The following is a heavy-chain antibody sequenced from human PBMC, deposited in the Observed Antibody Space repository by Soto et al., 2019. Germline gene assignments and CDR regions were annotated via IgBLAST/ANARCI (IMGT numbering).Heavy chain of an antibody. CDR2: TYYRSKWYN. Sequence: PSQTLSLTCAISGDSVSSNSAAWNWIRQSPSRGLEWLGRTYYRSKWYNDYAVSVKSRININPDKSKNQSSLQMNSVTPEDTAVYYCERGPGIAAAVEFDSWGQGTMLTVSS. J-gene: IGHJ4*02. CDR1: GDSVSSNSAA. V-gene: IGHV6-1*01. D-gene: IGHD6-13*01. CDR3: ERGPGIAAAVEFDS.